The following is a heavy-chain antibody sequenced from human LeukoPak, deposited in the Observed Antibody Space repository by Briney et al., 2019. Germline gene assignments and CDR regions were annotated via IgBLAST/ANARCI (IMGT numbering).Heavy chain of an antibody. D-gene: IGHD3-9*01. CDR1: GFTFSSYW. Sequence: GGSLRLSSAASGFTFSSYWMSWVRQAPGKGLEWVANIKQDGSEKYYVDSVKGRFTISRDNAKNSLYLQMNSLRAEDTAVYYCARGDDILTYDAFDIWGQGTMVTVSS. CDR3: ARGDDILTYDAFDI. V-gene: IGHV3-7*01. J-gene: IGHJ3*02. CDR2: IKQDGSEK.